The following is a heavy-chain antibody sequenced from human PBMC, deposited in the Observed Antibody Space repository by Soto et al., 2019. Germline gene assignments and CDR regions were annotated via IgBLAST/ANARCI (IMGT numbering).Heavy chain of an antibody. V-gene: IGHV4-39*01. CDR3: ARRDELGFDY. CDR2: INYSGST. Sequence: SETLSLTCTVSGGSIRSSSYYYCAWIRQPPGKGLKWIGSINYSGSTYYNPSLKSQVTISVDTSKNQFSLKLSYVTAADTAVYYCARRDELGFDYWGQGTLVT. J-gene: IGHJ4*02. CDR1: GGSIRSSSYYY. D-gene: IGHD7-27*01.